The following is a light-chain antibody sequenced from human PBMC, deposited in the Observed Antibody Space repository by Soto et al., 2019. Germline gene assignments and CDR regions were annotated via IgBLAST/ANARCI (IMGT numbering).Light chain of an antibody. V-gene: IGKV1-12*01. CDR2: AAS. Sequence: DIQMTQSPSTVSAYVGDSVTITCRASQSITTWLAWYQQKAGKAPNLLISAASRLQSGVPSRFSGRGSGTDFTLTISSLQPEDFATYYCLQDYDYPRTFGQGTKVDIK. CDR3: LQDYDYPRT. CDR1: QSITTW. J-gene: IGKJ1*01.